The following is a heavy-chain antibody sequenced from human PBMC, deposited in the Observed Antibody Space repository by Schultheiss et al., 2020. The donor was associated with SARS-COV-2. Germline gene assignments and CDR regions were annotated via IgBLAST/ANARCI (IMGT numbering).Heavy chain of an antibody. CDR2: IYYSGST. CDR1: GGSISSSSYY. Sequence: SETLSLTCTVSGGSISSSSYYWGWIRQPPGKGLEWIGSIYYSGSTYYNPSLKSRVTISVDTSKNQFSLKLSSVTAADTAVYYCARDQALWFGELMSSYYYYGMDVWGQGTTVTVSS. J-gene: IGHJ6*02. CDR3: ARDQALWFGELMSSYYYYGMDV. D-gene: IGHD3-10*01. V-gene: IGHV4-39*02.